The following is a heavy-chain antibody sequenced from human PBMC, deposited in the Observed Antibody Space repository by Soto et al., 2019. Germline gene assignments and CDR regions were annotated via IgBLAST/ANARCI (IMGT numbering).Heavy chain of an antibody. CDR1: RDTFSKYA. J-gene: IGHJ6*02. Sequence: QVQLVQSGAEVKKPGSSVKVSCKASRDTFSKYAFNWVRQAPGQGLEWMGWIIPIFGSRNYAEKFQGRVTSTADESTSPAYMELRSLRFEDTAVYYCARGETYVGVWGQGTTVTVSS. CDR3: ARGETYVGV. V-gene: IGHV1-69*01. D-gene: IGHD3-10*02. CDR2: IIPIFGSR.